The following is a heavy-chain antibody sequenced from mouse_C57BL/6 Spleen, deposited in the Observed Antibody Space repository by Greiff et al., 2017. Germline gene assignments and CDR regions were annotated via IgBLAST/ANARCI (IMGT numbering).Heavy chain of an antibody. Sequence: EVQLQQSGPELVKPGASVKISCKASGYTFTDYYMNWVKQSHGKSLEWIGDINPNNGGTSYNQKFKGKATLTVDKSSSTAYMELRSLTSEDSAVYYCARSRGNYHDWYFDVWGTGTTVTVSS. J-gene: IGHJ1*03. CDR2: INPNNGGT. V-gene: IGHV1-26*01. CDR3: ARSRGNYHDWYFDV. CDR1: GYTFTDYY. D-gene: IGHD2-1*01.